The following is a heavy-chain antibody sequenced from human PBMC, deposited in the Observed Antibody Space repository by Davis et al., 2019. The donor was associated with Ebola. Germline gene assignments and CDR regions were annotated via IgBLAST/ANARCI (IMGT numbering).Heavy chain of an antibody. D-gene: IGHD4-17*01. V-gene: IGHV1-18*04. J-gene: IGHJ6*02. Sequence: ASVKVSCKASGYTFTSYGISWVRQAPGQGLEWMGWISAYNGNTNYAQKLQGRVTMTTDTSTSTAYMELRSLRSDDTAVYYCASTNYDYGDYVYYYYGMDVWGQGTTVTVSS. CDR2: ISAYNGNT. CDR1: GYTFTSYG. CDR3: ASTNYDYGDYVYYYYGMDV.